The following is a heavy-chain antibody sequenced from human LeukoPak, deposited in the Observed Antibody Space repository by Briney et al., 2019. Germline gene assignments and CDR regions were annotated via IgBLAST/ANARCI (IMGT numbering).Heavy chain of an antibody. CDR1: GFTFSSYA. Sequence: GGSLRLSCAASGFTFSSYAMSWVRQAPGKGLEWVSAISGSGGSKYYADSVKGRFTISRDNSKNTLYLQMNSLRAEDTAVYYCAKDRRPTGYYDSSGYYYYFDYWGQGTLVTVSS. D-gene: IGHD3-22*01. CDR3: AKDRRPTGYYDSSGYYYYFDY. CDR2: ISGSGGSK. V-gene: IGHV3-23*01. J-gene: IGHJ4*02.